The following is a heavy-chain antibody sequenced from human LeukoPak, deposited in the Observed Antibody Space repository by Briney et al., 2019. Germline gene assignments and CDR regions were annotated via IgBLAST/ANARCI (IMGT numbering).Heavy chain of an antibody. CDR1: GFTFSSYS. J-gene: IGHJ3*02. CDR3: ARDRVVSSSWFAFDI. V-gene: IGHV3-21*01. Sequence: GGSLRLSCAASGFTFSSYSMNWVRQAPGKGLEWVSSISSSSSYIYYADSVKGRFTISRDNAKNSLYLQMNSLRAEDTAVYYCARDRVVSSSWFAFDIWGQGTVVTVSS. CDR2: ISSSSSYI. D-gene: IGHD6-13*01.